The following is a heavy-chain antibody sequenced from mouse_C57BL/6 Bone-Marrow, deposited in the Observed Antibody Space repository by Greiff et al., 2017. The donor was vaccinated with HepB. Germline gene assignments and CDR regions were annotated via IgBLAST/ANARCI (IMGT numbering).Heavy chain of an antibody. J-gene: IGHJ2*01. CDR2: IYPGSGST. D-gene: IGHD5-1-1*01. CDR3: ALYLYYVDY. CDR1: GYTFTSYW. V-gene: IGHV1-55*01. Sequence: QVQLQQPGAELVKPGASVKMSCKASGYTFTSYWITWVKQRPGQGLEWIGDIYPGSGSTNYNEKFKSKATLTVDTSSSTAYMQRSSLTSEDSAFYYCALYLYYVDYWGQGTTLTVSS.